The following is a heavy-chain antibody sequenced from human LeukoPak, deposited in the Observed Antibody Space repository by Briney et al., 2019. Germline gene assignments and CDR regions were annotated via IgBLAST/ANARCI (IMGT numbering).Heavy chain of an antibody. V-gene: IGHV4-59*08. CDR1: GGSISSYY. CDR3: ASDTDMYYYES. CDR2: IYYSGST. D-gene: IGHD3-22*01. J-gene: IGHJ4*02. Sequence: SETLSLTCTVSGGSISSYYWSWIRQPPGRGLEWIGNIYYSGSTNYNPSLKSRVTISVDTSKNQFSLKLSSVTAADTAVYYCASDTDMYYYESWGQGTLVTVSS.